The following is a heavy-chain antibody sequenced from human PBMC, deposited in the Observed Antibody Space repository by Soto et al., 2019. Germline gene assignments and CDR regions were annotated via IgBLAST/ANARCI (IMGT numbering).Heavy chain of an antibody. V-gene: IGHV1-46*03. D-gene: IGHD6-13*01. Sequence: QVQLVQSGAEVKKPGASVKVSCTASGYTFTSYYMHWVRQAPGQGLEWMGIINPSGGSTSYAQQFQGRVTMTRDTSTRAVYMELSSLRSEDTAVYYCASSRYSSSWNWFDPWGQGPLVAVSS. J-gene: IGHJ5*02. CDR3: ASSRYSSSWNWFDP. CDR2: INPSGGST. CDR1: GYTFTSYY.